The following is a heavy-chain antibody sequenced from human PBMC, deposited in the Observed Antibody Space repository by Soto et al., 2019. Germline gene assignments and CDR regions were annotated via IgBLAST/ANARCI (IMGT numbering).Heavy chain of an antibody. Sequence: GASVKVSCKASGGTFSSYAISWVRQAPGQGLEWMGGIIPIFGTANYAQKFQGRVTITADKSTSTAYMELSSLRSEDTAVYYCSRDLRWFGESTRAFDIWGQGTMVTVSS. D-gene: IGHD3-10*01. V-gene: IGHV1-69*06. CDR3: SRDLRWFGESTRAFDI. J-gene: IGHJ3*02. CDR1: GGTFSSYA. CDR2: IIPIFGTA.